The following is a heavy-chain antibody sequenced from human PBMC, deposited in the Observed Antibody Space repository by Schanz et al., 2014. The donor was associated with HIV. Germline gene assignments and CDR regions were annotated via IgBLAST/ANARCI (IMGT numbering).Heavy chain of an antibody. CDR1: GFTFSSSG. CDR3: AKGLRQWLVLGGSDY. CDR2: ISYDGSNE. D-gene: IGHD6-19*01. Sequence: QVQLVESGGGVVQPGRSLRLSCTASGFTFSSSGMHWVRQAPGKGLECVAVISYDGSNEYYADSVKGRFTISRDNSKNTLYLQMNSLRAEDTAVYYCAKGLRQWLVLGGSDYWGQGTLVTVSS. J-gene: IGHJ4*02. V-gene: IGHV3-30*18.